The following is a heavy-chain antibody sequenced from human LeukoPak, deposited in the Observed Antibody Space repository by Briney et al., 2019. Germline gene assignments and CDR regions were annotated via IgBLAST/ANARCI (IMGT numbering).Heavy chain of an antibody. J-gene: IGHJ2*01. Sequence: PSETLSLTCAVYGGSFSGYYWSWIRQPPGKGPEWIAEINHSGSTNYNPSLKSRVTITLDTSKNQFSLKLSSVTAADTAVYYCARGVPQVVVVPAATLYWYFDLWGRGTLVTVSS. CDR3: ARGVPQVVVVPAATLYWYFDL. D-gene: IGHD2-2*01. CDR2: INHSGST. CDR1: GGSFSGYY. V-gene: IGHV4-34*01.